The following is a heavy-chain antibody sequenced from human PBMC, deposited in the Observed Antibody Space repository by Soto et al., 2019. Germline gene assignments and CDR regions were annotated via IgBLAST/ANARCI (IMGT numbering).Heavy chain of an antibody. V-gene: IGHV4-59*01. CDR1: GASMSDYH. CDR2: LHSSGFA. CDR3: ARSGHTFVGAV. D-gene: IGHD1-26*01. J-gene: IGHJ4*02. Sequence: SETLSLTCTVSGASMSDYHGSWIRQSPGKGLEHIGYLHSSGFAEYNPSLKSRVTISVDTSKNQFSLKLSSVTAADTAIYYCARSGHTFVGAVWGQGILVTVSS.